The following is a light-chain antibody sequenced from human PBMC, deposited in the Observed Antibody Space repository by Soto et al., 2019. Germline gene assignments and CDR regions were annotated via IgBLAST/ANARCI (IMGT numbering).Light chain of an antibody. Sequence: QSVLTQPPSVSGAPGQRVTISCTGSGSTIGAGYDVDWYQQLPGTAPKLLIYNNINRPSGVPDRFSGSKSGTSASLAISGLQAEDEADYYCQSYDSSLRVLFGGGTQLT. CDR3: QSYDSSLRVL. V-gene: IGLV1-40*01. CDR2: NNI. CDR1: GSTIGAGYD. J-gene: IGLJ2*01.